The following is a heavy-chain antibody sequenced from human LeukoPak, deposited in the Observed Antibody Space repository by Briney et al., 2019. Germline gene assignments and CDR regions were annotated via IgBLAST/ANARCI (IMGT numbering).Heavy chain of an antibody. CDR2: IYYSGST. CDR1: GGSISSYY. J-gene: IGHJ6*02. Sequence: SETLSLTCTVSGGSISSYYWSWIRQPPGKGLEWIGYIYYSGSTNYNPSLKSRVTISVDTSQNQFSLRLTSVTASDTAAYYCVRIFGYYQEAMDVWGPGITVTVSS. V-gene: IGHV4-59*12. CDR3: VRIFGYYQEAMDV. D-gene: IGHD3-3*01.